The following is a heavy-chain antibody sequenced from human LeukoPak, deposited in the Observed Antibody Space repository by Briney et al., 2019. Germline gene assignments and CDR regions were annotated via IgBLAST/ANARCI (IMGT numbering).Heavy chain of an antibody. V-gene: IGHV1-3*01. CDR3: ASGPIRYCSSTXCYYYYGMDV. D-gene: IGHD2-2*01. Sequence: ASVTVSCKASGYTFTSYAMHWVRQAPGQRLEWMGWINAGNGNTKYSQKFQGRVTITRDTSASTAYMELSSLRSEDTAVYYCASGPIRYCSSTXCYYYYGMDVWGQGTTVTVSS. CDR2: INAGNGNT. CDR1: GYTFTSYA. J-gene: IGHJ6*02.